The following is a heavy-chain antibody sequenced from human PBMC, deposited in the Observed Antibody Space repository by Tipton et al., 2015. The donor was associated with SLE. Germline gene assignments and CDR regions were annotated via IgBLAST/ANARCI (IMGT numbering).Heavy chain of an antibody. V-gene: IGHV4-61*02. CDR2: TLATGGT. D-gene: IGHD5-18*01. J-gene: IGHJ3*01. CDR1: GDSIIRGPYY. Sequence: TLSLTCTASGDSIIRGPYYWNWIRQPAGKGLEWIGRTLATGGTNYNPSLNNRVTISVDTSKNQFSLKLTSVTAADTATYYCARGVRIQGVVDVWGQGTTVTISS. CDR3: ARGVRIQGVVDV.